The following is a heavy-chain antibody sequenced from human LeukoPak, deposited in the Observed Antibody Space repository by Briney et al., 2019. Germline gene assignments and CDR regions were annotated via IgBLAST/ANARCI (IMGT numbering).Heavy chain of an antibody. J-gene: IGHJ4*02. Sequence: PSETLSLTCTVPGGSISRGGDYWSWIRQHPGKGLEWIGYIYDSGSTYYNPSLKSRVTISADMSKNQFSLKLSSVTAADTAVFYCARVPIIRGVIEDWGQGTLVSVSS. V-gene: IGHV4-31*03. D-gene: IGHD3-10*01. CDR3: ARVPIIRGVIED. CDR2: IYDSGST. CDR1: GGSISRGGDY.